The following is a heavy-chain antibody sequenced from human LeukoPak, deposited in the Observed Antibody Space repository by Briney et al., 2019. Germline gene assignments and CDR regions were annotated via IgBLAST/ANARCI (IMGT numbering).Heavy chain of an antibody. Sequence: ASVKVSCKASGYTFTGYYMRWVRQAPGQGLEWMGWINPNSGGTNYAQKFQGRVIMTRDTSISTAYMELGRLRSDDTAVYYCARWSSSWYGSRGHYYFDYWGQGTLVTVSS. V-gene: IGHV1-2*02. CDR3: ARWSSSWYGSRGHYYFDY. CDR2: INPNSGGT. J-gene: IGHJ4*02. CDR1: GYTFTGYY. D-gene: IGHD6-13*01.